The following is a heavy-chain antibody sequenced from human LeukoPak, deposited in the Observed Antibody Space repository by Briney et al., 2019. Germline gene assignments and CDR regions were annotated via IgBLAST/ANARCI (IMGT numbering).Heavy chain of an antibody. CDR3: ARLRRTRASDI. D-gene: IGHD1-7*01. V-gene: IGHV4-34*01. CDR1: GGSFSGYY. Sequence: SETLSLTCAVYGGSFSGYYWSWIRQPPGKGLEWIGEINHSGSTNYNPSLKSRVTISVDTSKNQFSLKLSSVTAADTAVYYCARLRRTRASDIWGQGTMVTVSS. J-gene: IGHJ3*02. CDR2: INHSGST.